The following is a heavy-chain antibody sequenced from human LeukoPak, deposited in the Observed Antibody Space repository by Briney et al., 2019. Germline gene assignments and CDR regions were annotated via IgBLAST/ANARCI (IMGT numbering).Heavy chain of an antibody. Sequence: GGSLRLSCAVSGLTFSSDAMNWVRQAPGKGLEWVSFISSSSAAIYYADSVKGRFTISRDNAKNSLYLQMNTLRDEDTAVYYCARDNEYCTGGTCRLDYWGQGALVTVSS. CDR2: ISSSSAAI. CDR1: GLTFSSDA. V-gene: IGHV3-48*02. J-gene: IGHJ4*02. D-gene: IGHD2-15*01. CDR3: ARDNEYCTGGTCRLDY.